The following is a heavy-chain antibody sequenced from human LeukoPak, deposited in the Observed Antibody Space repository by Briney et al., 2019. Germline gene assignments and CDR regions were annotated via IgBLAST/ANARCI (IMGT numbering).Heavy chain of an antibody. D-gene: IGHD6-19*01. J-gene: IGHJ4*02. CDR2: ISGSGGST. Sequence: GGSLRLSCAASGFTFSSYAMTWVRQAPGKGMEWDSTISGSGGSTYYADSVKGRFTISRDNSKKTLFLQMNSLKAEDTAVYYCVKDQIGAYSSGWYEKWGQGTLVTVSS. CDR3: VKDQIGAYSSGWYEK. V-gene: IGHV3-23*01. CDR1: GFTFSSYA.